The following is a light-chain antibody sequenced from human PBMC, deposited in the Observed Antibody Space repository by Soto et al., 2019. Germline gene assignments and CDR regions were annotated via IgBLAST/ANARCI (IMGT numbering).Light chain of an antibody. CDR3: QQRTNWPSST. Sequence: EIVLTQSPATLSLSPGERATPSCRASQSVRSYLAWYQQKPGQAPRLLIHDASSRATGIPARFSGSGSGTDFTLTICSLEPEDFAVYYCQQRTNWPSSTFGQGTRLEIK. CDR2: DAS. V-gene: IGKV3-11*01. J-gene: IGKJ5*01. CDR1: QSVRSY.